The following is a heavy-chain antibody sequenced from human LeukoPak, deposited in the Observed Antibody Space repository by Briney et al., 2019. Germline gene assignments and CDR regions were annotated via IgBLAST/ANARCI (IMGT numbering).Heavy chain of an antibody. D-gene: IGHD2-2*01. CDR3: ARDSSLGVVVPAAIDY. V-gene: IGHV3-11*04. J-gene: IGHJ4*02. CDR2: ISSSSSTI. Sequence: PGTSLRLSCAASGFTFSDYYMSWIRQAPGKGLEWVSYISSSSSTIYYADSVKGRFTISRDNAKNSLYLQMNSLRAEDTAVYYCARDSSLGVVVPAAIDYWGQGTLVTVSS. CDR1: GFTFSDYY.